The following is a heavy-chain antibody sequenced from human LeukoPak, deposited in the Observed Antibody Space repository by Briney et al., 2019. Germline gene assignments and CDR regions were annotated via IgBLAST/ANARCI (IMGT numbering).Heavy chain of an antibody. J-gene: IGHJ5*02. V-gene: IGHV4-4*07. CDR1: GGPISSYY. Sequence: PSETLSLXCTVSGGPISSYYWSWIRQPAGKGLEWIGRSCTSGSTNYNPSLKSRVTMSVDTSKTQLPLKLSSVAAADTAWYYCGSKEGPPRFDPWGQGTLVTVSS. CDR2: SCTSGST. CDR3: GSKEGPPRFDP.